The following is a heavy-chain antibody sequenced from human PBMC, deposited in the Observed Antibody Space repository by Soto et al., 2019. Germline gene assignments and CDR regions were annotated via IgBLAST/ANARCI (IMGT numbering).Heavy chain of an antibody. CDR2: NAT. J-gene: IGHJ3*02. D-gene: IGHD3-16*02. CDR3: TSHLGELSFPRAFDI. Sequence: EVQLVESGGGLVQPGGSLKLSCAASGFTVSGSAVHWVRQASGKGLEWVGRNATAYAASVKGRFTISRDDSKNTAYLQMNRLKTEDTAVYYCTSHLGELSFPRAFDIWGQGTMVTVSS. CDR1: GFTVSGSA. V-gene: IGHV3-73*01.